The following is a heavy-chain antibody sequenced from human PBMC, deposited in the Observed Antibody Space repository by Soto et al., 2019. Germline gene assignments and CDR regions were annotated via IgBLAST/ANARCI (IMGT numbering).Heavy chain of an antibody. J-gene: IGHJ4*02. Sequence: EVQLLESGGGFVQPGGSLRLSCAATGFTFSVYAMTWVRQAPGKGLEWVSAVTANGGSTYSADSVKGRFTISRDNSKNTLSLLMNSLTVEDTAVYYCARGLYGDSVGYDHWGQGALVTVSS. CDR2: VTANGGST. V-gene: IGHV3-23*01. CDR3: ARGLYGDSVGYDH. CDR1: GFTFSVYA. D-gene: IGHD4-17*01.